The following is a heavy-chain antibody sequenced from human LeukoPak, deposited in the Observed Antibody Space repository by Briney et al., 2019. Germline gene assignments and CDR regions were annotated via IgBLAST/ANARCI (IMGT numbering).Heavy chain of an antibody. CDR1: GFAFSNYW. Sequence: GGSLRLSCTGSGFAFSNYWMSWVRQAPGKGXXXVANIKYDGSEKYYVDSVKGRLTISRDNAKNSLYLQMNSLRAEDTAVYYCAREPVRKRWFDSWGQGTLVTVSS. V-gene: IGHV3-7*03. CDR3: AREPVRKRWFDS. J-gene: IGHJ5*01. D-gene: IGHD3-10*01. CDR2: IKYDGSEK.